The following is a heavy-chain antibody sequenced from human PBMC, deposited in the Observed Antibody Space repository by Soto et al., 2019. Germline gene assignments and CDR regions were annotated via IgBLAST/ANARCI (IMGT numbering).Heavy chain of an antibody. Sequence: VQLLESGGALVQPGGSLRLSCEASGFTFRSYAMSWVRQAPGKGLEWVSAISDNGGNTYYPDSVRGRITISRDNSKNTLFLQMNSVRAEDTAVYYCAKDFSYDSSGVLDYWGQGTLVTVSS. V-gene: IGHV3-23*01. D-gene: IGHD3-22*01. CDR2: ISDNGGNT. CDR1: GFTFRSYA. J-gene: IGHJ4*02. CDR3: AKDFSYDSSGVLDY.